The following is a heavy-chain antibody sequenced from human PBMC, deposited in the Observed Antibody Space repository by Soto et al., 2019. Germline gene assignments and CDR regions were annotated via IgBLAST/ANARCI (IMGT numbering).Heavy chain of an antibody. V-gene: IGHV1-46*01. J-gene: IGHJ5*02. CDR3: ARGEGLTVFRGGWFDT. Sequence: QVQLVQSGPEVEKPGASVKVSCQASGYKFINYYMHWVRQAPGQGLEWVGMVNPNGGSTSYPQKFQGRVTMTRDTSTNTVFMELSGLTFEDTAVYFGARGEGLTVFRGGWFDTWGQGSLVIVSS. CDR2: VNPNGGST. D-gene: IGHD3-10*01. CDR1: GYKFINYY.